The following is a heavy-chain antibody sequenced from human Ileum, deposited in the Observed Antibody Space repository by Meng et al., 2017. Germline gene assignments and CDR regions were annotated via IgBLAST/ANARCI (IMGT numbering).Heavy chain of an antibody. CDR3: ARYILRWGYYFDY. J-gene: IGHJ4*02. V-gene: IGHV4-34*01. D-gene: IGHD4-23*01. CDR2: INHSGST. CDR1: GGSFSGYY. Sequence: QVQTQQWGGGLLKPSETLFLTCAVYGGSFSGYYWRWIRQPPGKGLELIGEINHSGSTNYNPSLKSRVTISVDKSKNQFSLKLSSVAAADTAVYYCARYILRWGYYFDYWGQGTLVTVSS.